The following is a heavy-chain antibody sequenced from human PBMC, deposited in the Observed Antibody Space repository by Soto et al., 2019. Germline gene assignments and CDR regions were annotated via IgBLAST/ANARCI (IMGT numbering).Heavy chain of an antibody. J-gene: IGHJ1*01. Sequence: QVQLVQSGAEVKKPGASVRVSCKASGYSFTTYGVTWVRQAPGQGLEWMGWISPYNGDTRVAQQHQGRVTLTTDTSTNAAHMELRSLRSDDTAIYYCARTEGRSTRGAYWGQGTMVTVSS. CDR3: ARTEGRSTRGAY. CDR1: GYSFTTYG. CDR2: ISPYNGDT. V-gene: IGHV1-18*01. D-gene: IGHD2-8*02.